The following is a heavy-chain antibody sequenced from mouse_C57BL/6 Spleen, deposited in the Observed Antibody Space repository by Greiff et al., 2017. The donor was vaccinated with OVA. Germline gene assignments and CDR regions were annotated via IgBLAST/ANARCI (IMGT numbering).Heavy chain of an antibody. CDR3: ARGGYYGSSYYFDY. J-gene: IGHJ2*01. Sequence: VMLVESGAELVRPGTSVKMSCKASGYTFTNYWIGWAKQRPGHGLEWIGDIYPGGGYTNYNEKFKGKATLTADKSSSTAYMQFSSLTSEDSAIYYCARGGYYGSSYYFDYWGQGTTLTVSS. V-gene: IGHV1-63*01. CDR1: GYTFTNYW. CDR2: IYPGGGYT. D-gene: IGHD1-1*01.